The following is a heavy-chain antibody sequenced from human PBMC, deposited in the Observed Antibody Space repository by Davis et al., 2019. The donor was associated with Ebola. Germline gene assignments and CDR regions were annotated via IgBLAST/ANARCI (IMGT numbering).Heavy chain of an antibody. CDR3: ARGYCSGGSCYSGDY. CDR2: ISAYNGNT. D-gene: IGHD2-15*01. V-gene: IGHV1-18*01. Sequence: ASVKVSCKASGYSFTDDGISWVRQAPGQGLEWMGWISAYNGNTNYAQKLQGRVTMTTDTSTSTAYMELRSLRSDDTAVYYCARGYCSGGSCYSGDYWGQGTLATVSS. J-gene: IGHJ4*02. CDR1: GYSFTDDG.